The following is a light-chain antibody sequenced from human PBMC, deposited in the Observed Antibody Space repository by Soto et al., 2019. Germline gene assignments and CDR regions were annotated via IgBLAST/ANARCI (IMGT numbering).Light chain of an antibody. Sequence: EIVLTQSPATLSLSPGERATLSCRASQSVDSNYLAWYQQKPGQAPRLLIYAASSRATGIPDRFSGSGYGTEFTLTISRLEPEDFAVYYCQQYDNSLYTFGQGTNLEIK. CDR2: AAS. CDR1: QSVDSNY. CDR3: QQYDNSLYT. V-gene: IGKV3-20*01. J-gene: IGKJ2*01.